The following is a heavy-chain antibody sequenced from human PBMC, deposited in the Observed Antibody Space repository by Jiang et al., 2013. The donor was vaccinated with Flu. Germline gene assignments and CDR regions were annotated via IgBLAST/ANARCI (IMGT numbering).Heavy chain of an antibody. CDR2: IYYSGST. CDR1: GGSISSYY. CDR3: ARVRYSSSSPDY. D-gene: IGHD6-6*01. Sequence: KPSETLSLTCTVSGGSISSYYWSWIRQPPGKGLEWIGYIYYSGSTNYNPSLKSRVTISVDTSKNQFSLKLSSVTAADTAVYYCARVRYSSSSPDYWGQGTLVTVSS. J-gene: IGHJ4*02. V-gene: IGHV4-59*08.